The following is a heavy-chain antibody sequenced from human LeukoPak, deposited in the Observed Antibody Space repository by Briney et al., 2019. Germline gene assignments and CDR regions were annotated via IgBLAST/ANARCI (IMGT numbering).Heavy chain of an antibody. CDR2: MYISGST. V-gene: IGHV4-4*07. CDR1: GVSITNYY. Sequence: SETLSLTCTVSGVSITNYYWAWIRQPAGKGLEWIGRMYISGSTNYNPSLKSRVTISIDKPKNQFSLKLRSLTAADTALYYCARDYLVGAPLDSWGQGTLVTVSS. D-gene: IGHD1-26*01. CDR3: ARDYLVGAPLDS. J-gene: IGHJ4*02.